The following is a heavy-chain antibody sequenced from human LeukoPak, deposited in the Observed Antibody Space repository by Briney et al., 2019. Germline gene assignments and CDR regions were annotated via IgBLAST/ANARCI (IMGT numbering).Heavy chain of an antibody. CDR2: IKQDGSEK. V-gene: IGHV3-7*01. J-gene: IGHJ4*02. CDR3: ARGRAAAGSD. CDR1: GFTSSSYW. Sequence: GGSLRLSCAASGFTSSSYWMSWVRQAPGKGLEWVANIKQDGSEKYYVDSVKGRFTISRDNAKNSLYLQMNSLRAEDTAVYYCARGRAAAGSDWGQETLVTVSS. D-gene: IGHD6-13*01.